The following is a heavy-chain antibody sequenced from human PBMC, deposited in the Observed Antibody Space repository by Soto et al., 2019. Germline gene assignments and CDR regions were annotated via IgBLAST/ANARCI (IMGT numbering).Heavy chain of an antibody. D-gene: IGHD1-20*01. J-gene: IGHJ3*02. CDR3: AKDNTSYNWNLDAFDI. V-gene: IGHV3-23*01. Sequence: PXESVSISCAASRFTFSGYSRSGVRPAPGKGLEWVSAISGSGGSTYYADSVKGRFTISRDNSKNTLYLQMNSLRAEDTAVYYCAKDNTSYNWNLDAFDIWGQGTMVTVSS. CDR2: ISGSGGST. CDR1: RFTFSGYS.